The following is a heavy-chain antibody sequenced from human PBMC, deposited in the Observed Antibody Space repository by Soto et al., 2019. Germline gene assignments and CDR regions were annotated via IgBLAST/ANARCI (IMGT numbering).Heavy chain of an antibody. V-gene: IGHV3-13*01. Sequence: EVQLVESGGGLVQPGGSLRLSCAASGFTFSSYDMHWVRQATGKGLEWVSAIGTAGDTYYPGSVKGRFTISRENAKNSLYLQMNSLRAGDTAVYYCARDRGWGWFDPWGQGTLVTVSS. CDR2: IGTAGDT. D-gene: IGHD3-10*01. J-gene: IGHJ5*02. CDR3: ARDRGWGWFDP. CDR1: GFTFSSYD.